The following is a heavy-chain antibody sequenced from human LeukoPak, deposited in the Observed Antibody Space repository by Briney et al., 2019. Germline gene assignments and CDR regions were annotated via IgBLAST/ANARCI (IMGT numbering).Heavy chain of an antibody. D-gene: IGHD3-22*01. J-gene: IGHJ4*02. Sequence: GGSLRLSCAASGFTFSSYSMNWVRQAPGKGLEWVSSISSSSSYRYYADSVKGRFTISRDNAKNSLYLQMNSLRAEDTAVYYCARSHDSSGYPWFDYWGQGTLVTVSS. CDR1: GFTFSSYS. CDR2: ISSSSSYR. CDR3: ARSHDSSGYPWFDY. V-gene: IGHV3-21*01.